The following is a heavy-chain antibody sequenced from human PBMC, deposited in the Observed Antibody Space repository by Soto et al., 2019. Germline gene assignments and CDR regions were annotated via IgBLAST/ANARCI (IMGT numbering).Heavy chain of an antibody. D-gene: IGHD6-13*01. V-gene: IGHV3-23*01. Sequence: GGSLRLSCAASGFTFSSYAMSWVRQAPGKGLEWVSAISGSGGSTYYADSVRGRFTISRDNSKNTLYLQMNSLRAEDTAVYYCAKDLSLAAAGTWFDPWGQGTLVTVSS. J-gene: IGHJ5*02. CDR3: AKDLSLAAAGTWFDP. CDR2: ISGSGGST. CDR1: GFTFSSYA.